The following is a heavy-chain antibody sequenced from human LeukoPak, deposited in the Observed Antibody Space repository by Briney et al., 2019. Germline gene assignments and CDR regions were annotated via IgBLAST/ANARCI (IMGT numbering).Heavy chain of an antibody. CDR1: GGSISSYY. J-gene: IGHJ4*02. V-gene: IGHV4-59*08. CDR2: IYYSGST. Sequence: SETLSLTCTVSGGSISSYYWSWIRQPPGKGLEWIGYIYYSGSTNYNPSLKSRVTISVDTSKNQFSLKLSSVTAADTAVYYCARLTPPSGYFDYWGQGTLVTVSS. CDR3: ARLTPPSGYFDY. D-gene: IGHD3-10*01.